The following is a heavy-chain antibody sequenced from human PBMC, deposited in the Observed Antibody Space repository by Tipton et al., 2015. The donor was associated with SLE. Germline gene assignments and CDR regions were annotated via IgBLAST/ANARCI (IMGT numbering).Heavy chain of an antibody. V-gene: IGHV3-48*01. Sequence: SLRLSCAASGFTFSSYSMNWVRQAPGKGLEWVSYISSSSSTIYYADSVKGRFTISRDNAKNSLYLQMNSLRAEDTAVYYCAREPSTRIALVYYGMDVWGQGPTVTVSS. D-gene: IGHD6-13*01. CDR3: AREPSTRIALVYYGMDV. CDR1: GFTFSSYS. J-gene: IGHJ6*02. CDR2: ISSSSSTI.